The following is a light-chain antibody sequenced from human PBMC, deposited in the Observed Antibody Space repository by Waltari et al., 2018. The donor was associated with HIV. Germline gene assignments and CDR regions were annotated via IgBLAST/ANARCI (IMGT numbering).Light chain of an antibody. V-gene: IGLV3-21*01. CDR1: KIEGNT. CDR2: DDR. Sequence: SHVLSQQPSVSVAPGKAARIPCGRNKIEGNTTPWYQQKPGQAPVMVPYDDRDRPSGIPERFSGSKSGNTATLIISRVEVADECDYYCQLFESTTDVLCAFGSWTKVTVL. J-gene: IGLJ1*01. CDR3: QLFESTTDVLCA.